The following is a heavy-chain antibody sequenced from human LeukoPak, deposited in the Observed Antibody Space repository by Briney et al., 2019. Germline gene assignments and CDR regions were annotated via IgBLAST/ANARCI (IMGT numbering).Heavy chain of an antibody. J-gene: IGHJ4*02. CDR1: GGSISTGSYY. CDR2: IYTSGST. CDR3: AREDYGDYVVDY. V-gene: IGHV4-61*02. Sequence: PSETLSLTCSVSGGSISTGSYYWSWIRQPTGKGLAWIGRIYTSGSTNYNPPLTSGVTISVDTSKNQFPLKLSSVTAEDTAVYYCAREDYGDYVVDYWGQGTLVTVSS. D-gene: IGHD4-17*01.